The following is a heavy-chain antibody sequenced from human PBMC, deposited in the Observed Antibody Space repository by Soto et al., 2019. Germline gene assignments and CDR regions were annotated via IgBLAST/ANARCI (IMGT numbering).Heavy chain of an antibody. J-gene: IGHJ6*02. CDR3: ARGYSSSSNYYYYYGMDV. Sequence: ASVKVSCTASGYTFTGYYMHWVRQAPGQGLEWMGWINPNSGGTNYAQKFQGWVTMTRDTSISTAYMELSRLRSDDTAVYYCARGYSSSSNYYYYYGMDVWGQGTTVTVSS. CDR1: GYTFTGYY. V-gene: IGHV1-2*04. CDR2: INPNSGGT. D-gene: IGHD6-6*01.